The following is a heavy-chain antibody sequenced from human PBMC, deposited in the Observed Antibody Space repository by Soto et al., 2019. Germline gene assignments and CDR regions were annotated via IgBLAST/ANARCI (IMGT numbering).Heavy chain of an antibody. Sequence: QVQLQESGPGLVKPSGTLSLTCAVSGGSISSSNWWSWVRQPPGKGLEWIGEIYHSGSTNYNPSLMRRDTVAVDKAKNQFSLKRSSVTAAATAVYYCARVVGGYYYGMDVWGQGTTVTVSS. J-gene: IGHJ6*02. V-gene: IGHV4-4*02. CDR2: IYHSGST. CDR1: GGSISSSNW. D-gene: IGHD2-2*01. CDR3: ARVVGGYYYGMDV.